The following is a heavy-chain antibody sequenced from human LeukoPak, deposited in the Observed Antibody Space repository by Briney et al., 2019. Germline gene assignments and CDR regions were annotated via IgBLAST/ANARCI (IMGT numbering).Heavy chain of an antibody. CDR1: GFTFSSYS. CDR2: ISSSSSYI. Sequence: GGSLRLSCAASGFTFSSYSMNWVRQAPGKGLECVSSISSSSSYIYYADSVKGRFTISRDNAKNSLYLQMNSLRAEDTAVYYCARDSRGHYEFYGYYFDYWGQGTLVTVSS. V-gene: IGHV3-21*01. J-gene: IGHJ4*02. D-gene: IGHD3-10*01. CDR3: ARDSRGHYEFYGYYFDY.